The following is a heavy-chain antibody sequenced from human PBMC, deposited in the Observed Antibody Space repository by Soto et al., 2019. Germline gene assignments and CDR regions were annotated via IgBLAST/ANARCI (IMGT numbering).Heavy chain of an antibody. D-gene: IGHD3-22*01. J-gene: IGHJ4*02. CDR2: MTGSGGVT. CDR3: ARRGGTSGYYPWDY. Sequence: EVQLLESGGDLVQPGGSLRLSCAASGFIFSSYGMSWVRQAPGKGLEWVSAMTGSGGVTYYADSVKGRFTISRDNSKNTLYLQMSRLSADDTALYYCARRGGTSGYYPWDYWGQGILVTVSS. CDR1: GFIFSSYG. V-gene: IGHV3-23*01.